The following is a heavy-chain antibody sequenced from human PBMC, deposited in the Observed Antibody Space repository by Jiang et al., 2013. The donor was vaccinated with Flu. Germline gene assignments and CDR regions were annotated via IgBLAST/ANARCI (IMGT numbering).Heavy chain of an antibody. CDR1: GFSLSTSGVG. CDR3: AHSSLMYYGSGSYSWGFDY. CDR2: IYWNDDK. V-gene: IGHV2-5*01. J-gene: IGHJ4*02. Sequence: KPTQTLTLTCTFSGFSLSTSGVGVGWIRQPPGKALEWLALIYWNDDKRYSPSLKSRLTITKDTSKNQVVLTMTNMDPVDTATYYCAHSSLMYYGSGSYSWGFDYWGQGTLVTVSS. D-gene: IGHD3-10*01.